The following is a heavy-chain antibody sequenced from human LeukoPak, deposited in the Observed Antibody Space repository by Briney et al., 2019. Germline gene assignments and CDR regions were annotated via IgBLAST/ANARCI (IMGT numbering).Heavy chain of an antibody. J-gene: IGHJ3*02. Sequence: SETLSLTRTVSGGSISSYYWSWIRQPPGKGLEWIGYIYYSGSTNYNPSLKSRVTISVDTSKNQFSLKLSSVTAADTAVYYCARAPRPEMIVSVISAFDIWGQGTMVTVSS. V-gene: IGHV4-59*01. CDR3: ARAPRPEMIVSVISAFDI. CDR1: GGSISSYY. D-gene: IGHD3-22*01. CDR2: IYYSGST.